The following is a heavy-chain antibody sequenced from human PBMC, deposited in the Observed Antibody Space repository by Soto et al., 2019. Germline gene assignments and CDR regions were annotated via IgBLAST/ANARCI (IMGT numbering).Heavy chain of an antibody. Sequence: SVKVSCKASGGSFSSYAISWVRQAPGQGLEWMGGIIPIFGTPSYAQKFQGRVTITADESTTTAYMDLSSLRSEDTAVYYCAREYRRSSGRSHNRGPATLGTASS. D-gene: IGHD6-6*01. CDR2: IIPIFGTP. V-gene: IGHV1-69*13. CDR3: AREYRRSSGRSHN. J-gene: IGHJ4*02. CDR1: GGSFSSYA.